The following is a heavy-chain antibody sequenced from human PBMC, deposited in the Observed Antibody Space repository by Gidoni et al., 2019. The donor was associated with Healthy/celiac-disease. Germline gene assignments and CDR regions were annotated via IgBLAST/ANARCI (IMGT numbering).Heavy chain of an antibody. CDR3: AREGGYYYGSGISGMDV. Sequence: QVQLVESGGGVVQPGRSLRLSCAASGFTFSSYGMHWVRRAPGKGLEWVAVIWYDGSNKYYADSVKGRFTISRDNSKNTLYLQMNSLRAEDTAVYYCAREGGYYYGSGISGMDVWGQGTTVTVSS. V-gene: IGHV3-33*01. CDR2: IWYDGSNK. J-gene: IGHJ6*02. D-gene: IGHD3-10*01. CDR1: GFTFSSYG.